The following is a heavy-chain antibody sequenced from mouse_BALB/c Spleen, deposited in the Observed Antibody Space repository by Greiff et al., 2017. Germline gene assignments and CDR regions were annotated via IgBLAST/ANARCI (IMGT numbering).Heavy chain of an antibody. J-gene: IGHJ2*01. CDR3: ARPLITAAYFDY. Sequence: DVKLVESGGGLVKPGGSLKLSCAASGFTFSSYAMSWVRQTPEKRLEWVASISSGGSTYYPDSVKGRFTISRDNAKNTLYLQMSSLKSEDTAMYYCARPLITAAYFDYWGQGTTLTVSS. V-gene: IGHV5-6*03. D-gene: IGHD1-2*01. CDR1: GFTFSSYA. CDR2: ISSGGST.